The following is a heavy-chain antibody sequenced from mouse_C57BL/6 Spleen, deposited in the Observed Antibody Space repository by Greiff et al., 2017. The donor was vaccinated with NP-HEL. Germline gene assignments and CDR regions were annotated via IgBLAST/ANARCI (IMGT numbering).Heavy chain of an antibody. J-gene: IGHJ4*01. Sequence: VQLQQSGPELVKPGASVKISCKASGYTFTDYYMNWVKQSHGKSLEWIGDINPNNGGTSYNQKFKGKATLTVDKSSSTAYMELRSLTSEDSAVYYCARWGAYGSSPYAMDYWGQGTSVTVSS. CDR2: INPNNGGT. CDR1: GYTFTDYY. D-gene: IGHD1-1*01. CDR3: ARWGAYGSSPYAMDY. V-gene: IGHV1-26*01.